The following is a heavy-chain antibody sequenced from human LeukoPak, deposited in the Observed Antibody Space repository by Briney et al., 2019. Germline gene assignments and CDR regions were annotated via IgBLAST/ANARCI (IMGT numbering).Heavy chain of an antibody. CDR2: IYYSGST. Sequence: PSETLSLTCTVSGGSITSSSYYWGWIRQPPGKGLEWIGSIYYSGSTYYNPSLKSRVTISVDTSKNQFSLKLGSVTAADTAVYYCARRDSSGVVPRWDYWGQGTLVTVSS. J-gene: IGHJ4*02. CDR3: ARRDSSGVVPRWDY. CDR1: GGSITSSSYY. D-gene: IGHD6-19*01. V-gene: IGHV4-39*01.